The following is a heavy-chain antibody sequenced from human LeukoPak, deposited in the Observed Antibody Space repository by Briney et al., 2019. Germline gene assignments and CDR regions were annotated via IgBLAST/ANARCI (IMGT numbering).Heavy chain of an antibody. V-gene: IGHV1-69*01. CDR3: ASRGYSYGPYDY. Sequence: PVKVSCKASGGTFSSYAISWVRQAPGQGLEWMGGIIPIFGTANYAQKFQGRVTITADESTSTAYMELSSLRSEDTAVYYCASRGYSYGPYDYWGQGTLVTVSS. J-gene: IGHJ4*02. CDR2: IIPIFGTA. CDR1: GGTFSSYA. D-gene: IGHD5-18*01.